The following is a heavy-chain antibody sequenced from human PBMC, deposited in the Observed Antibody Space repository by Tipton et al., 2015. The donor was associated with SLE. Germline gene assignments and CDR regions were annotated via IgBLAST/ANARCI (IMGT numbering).Heavy chain of an antibody. CDR1: GGSISSYY. V-gene: IGHV4-59*08. CDR3: ARLQEGLYFDY. CDR2: IYYSGST. J-gene: IGHJ4*02. Sequence: TLSLTCTVSGGSISSYYWSWIRQPPGKGLEWIGYIYYSGSTNYNPSLKSRVTISVDTSKNQFSLKLSSVTAADTAVYYCARLQEGLYFDYWGQGTLVTVSS.